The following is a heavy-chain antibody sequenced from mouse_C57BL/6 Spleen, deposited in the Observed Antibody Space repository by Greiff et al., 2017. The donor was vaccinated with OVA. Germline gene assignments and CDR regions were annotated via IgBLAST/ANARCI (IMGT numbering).Heavy chain of an antibody. D-gene: IGHD2-4*01. V-gene: IGHV1-26*01. CDR2: INPNNGGT. CDR1: GYTFTDYY. J-gene: IGHJ3*01. CDR3: ARYNDYAQFAY. Sequence: VQLQQSGPELVKPGASVKISCKASGYTFTDYYMNWVKQSHGKSLEWIGDINPNNGGTSYNQKFKGKATLTVDKSSSTAYMELRSLTSEDSAVYYCARYNDYAQFAYWGQGTLVTVSA.